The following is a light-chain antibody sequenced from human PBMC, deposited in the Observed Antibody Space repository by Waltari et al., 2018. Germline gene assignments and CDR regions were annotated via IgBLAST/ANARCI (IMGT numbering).Light chain of an antibody. J-gene: IGKJ2*01. V-gene: IGKV2-30*02. CDR1: QSLVHRDGNTH. CDR3: MQGTHWPYT. CDR2: RVS. Sequence: VVMTQSPLSLPVILGQPASISCKSSQSLVHRDGNTHLTWFQQRPGQSPRRLMYRVSTRDSGVPDRFSGSGSGSDFTLKISRVEAEDVAVYYCMQGTHWPYTFGQVTKLDIK.